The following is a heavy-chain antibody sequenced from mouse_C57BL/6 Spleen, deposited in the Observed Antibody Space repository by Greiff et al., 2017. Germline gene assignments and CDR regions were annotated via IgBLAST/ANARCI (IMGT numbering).Heavy chain of an antibody. CDR2: INPSSGYT. CDR1: GYTFTSYW. CDR3: ARSDYAMDY. Sequence: QVQLQQSGAELAKPGASVKLSCKASGYTFTSYWMHWVKQRPGQGLEWIGYINPSSGYTKYNQKFKDKVTLTADKSSSTAYMQLSSRTYEDSAVYYCARSDYAMDYWGQGTSVTVSS. J-gene: IGHJ4*01. V-gene: IGHV1-7*01.